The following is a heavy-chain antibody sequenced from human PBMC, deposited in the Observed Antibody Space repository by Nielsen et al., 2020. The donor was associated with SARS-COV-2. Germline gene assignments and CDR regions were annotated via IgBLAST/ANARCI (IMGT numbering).Heavy chain of an antibody. D-gene: IGHD5-12*01. V-gene: IGHV1-18*01. Sequence: ASVKVSCKASGYTFTSYGVSWVRQAPGQGLEWMGWITAYNGNTNYAQMLQGRVAMTTDTSTSTAYMELSSLRSEDTAVYYCARDIVATITHYYGMDVWGQGTTVTVSS. CDR2: ITAYNGNT. CDR1: GYTFTSYG. CDR3: ARDIVATITHYYGMDV. J-gene: IGHJ6*02.